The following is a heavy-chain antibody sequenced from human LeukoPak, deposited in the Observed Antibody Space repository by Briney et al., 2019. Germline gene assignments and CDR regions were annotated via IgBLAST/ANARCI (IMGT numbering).Heavy chain of an antibody. Sequence: GGSLRLSCAASGFTFDDYAMHWVRQAPGKGLEWVSGISWNSGSIGYADSVKGRFTISRDNAKNSLYLQMNSLRAEDTAFYYCAKDKSPYSSSWYDYWGQGTLVTVSS. CDR1: GFTFDDYA. J-gene: IGHJ4*02. D-gene: IGHD6-13*01. V-gene: IGHV3-9*01. CDR2: ISWNSGSI. CDR3: AKDKSPYSSSWYDY.